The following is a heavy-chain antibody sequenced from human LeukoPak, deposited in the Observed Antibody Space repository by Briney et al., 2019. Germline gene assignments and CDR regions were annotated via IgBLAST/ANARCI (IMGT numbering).Heavy chain of an antibody. J-gene: IGHJ3*02. CDR3: AKDGAGRAFDI. CDR2: ISYDGSNK. Sequence: GRSLRLSCAASGFTFSSYGMHWVRQAPGKGLEWVAVISYDGSNKYYADSVKGRFTISRDNSKNTLYLQMNSLRAEDTAVYYCAKDGAGRAFDIWGQGTMVTVSS. D-gene: IGHD3-10*01. V-gene: IGHV3-30*18. CDR1: GFTFSSYG.